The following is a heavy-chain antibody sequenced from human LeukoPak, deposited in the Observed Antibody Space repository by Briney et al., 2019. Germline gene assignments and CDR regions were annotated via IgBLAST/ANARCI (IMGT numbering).Heavy chain of an antibody. J-gene: IGHJ4*02. D-gene: IGHD6-13*01. Sequence: ASVKVSCKASGYTFTSYYMNWVRQAPGQGLEWMGIINPSGGSTSYAQKFQGRVTMTRDTSTSTVYMELSSLRSEDTAVYYRARADRRRPPYTSSWYSENIFDYWGQGTLVTVSS. V-gene: IGHV1-46*01. CDR3: ARADRRRPPYTSSWYSENIFDY. CDR1: GYTFTSYY. CDR2: INPSGGST.